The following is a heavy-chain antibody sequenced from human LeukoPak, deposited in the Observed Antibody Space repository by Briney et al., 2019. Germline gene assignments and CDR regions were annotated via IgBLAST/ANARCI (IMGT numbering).Heavy chain of an antibody. CDR2: INHSGST. V-gene: IGHV4-34*01. CDR1: GGSFSGYY. J-gene: IGHJ4*02. D-gene: IGHD2-15*01. CDR3: ARGRGYCSGGSRQHDY. Sequence: SETLSLTCAVYGGSFSGYYWSWIRQPPGKGLEWIGEINHSGSTNYNPSLKSRVTISVDTSKNQFSLKLSSVTAADTAVYYCARGRGYCSGGSRQHDYWGQGTLVTVSS.